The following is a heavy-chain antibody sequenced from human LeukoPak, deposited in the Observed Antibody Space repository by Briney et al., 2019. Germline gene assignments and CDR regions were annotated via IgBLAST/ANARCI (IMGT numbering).Heavy chain of an antibody. Sequence: GGSLRLSCAASGFTFSSYGMHWVRQAPGKGLGWVAVISYDGSNKYYADSVKGRFTISRDNSKNTLYLQMNSLRAEDTAVYYCAKGLSGYDLSLSDYWGQGTLVTVSS. CDR2: ISYDGSNK. D-gene: IGHD5-12*01. CDR3: AKGLSGYDLSLSDY. J-gene: IGHJ4*02. CDR1: GFTFSSYG. V-gene: IGHV3-30*18.